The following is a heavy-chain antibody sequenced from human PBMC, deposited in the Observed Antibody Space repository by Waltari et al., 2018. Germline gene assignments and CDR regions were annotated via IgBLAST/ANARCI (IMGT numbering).Heavy chain of an antibody. CDR2: ISSSSSYI. CDR3: ARAQTGTNYYYYMDV. Sequence: EVQLVESGGGLVKPGGSLRLSCAASGFTFSSYSMNWVRQAPGKGLEWVSSISSSSSYIYYADSVKGRFTISRDNAKNSLYLQMNSLRAEDTAVYYCARAQTGTNYYYYMDVWGKGTTVTVSS. J-gene: IGHJ6*03. D-gene: IGHD1-1*01. CDR1: GFTFSSYS. V-gene: IGHV3-21*01.